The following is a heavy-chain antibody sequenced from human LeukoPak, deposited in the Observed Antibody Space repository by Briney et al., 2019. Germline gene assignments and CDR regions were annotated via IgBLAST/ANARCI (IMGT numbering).Heavy chain of an antibody. CDR2: IYYSGST. V-gene: IGHV4-39*01. D-gene: IGHD5-12*01. J-gene: IGHJ5*02. Sequence: SETLSLTCTVSGGSISSSSYYWGWIRQPPGKGLEWIGSIYYSGSTYCNPSLKSRVTISVDTSKNQFSLKLSSVTAADTAVYYCARRVATAYNWFDPWGQGTLVTVSS. CDR3: ARRVATAYNWFDP. CDR1: GGSISSSSYY.